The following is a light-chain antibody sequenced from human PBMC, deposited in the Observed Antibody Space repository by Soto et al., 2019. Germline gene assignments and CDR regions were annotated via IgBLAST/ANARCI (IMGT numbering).Light chain of an antibody. CDR2: GAS. Sequence: EIVLTQSPGTLSLSPGERATLSCRASQSVDSRYLDWYQHKPGQAPRLLIYGASSRVSGIPDRFSGSGSGTDFTLTINRLEPEDFAVYYCQQYGSSQTWTFGQGTKVEIK. CDR3: QQYGSSQTWT. V-gene: IGKV3-20*01. CDR1: QSVDSRY. J-gene: IGKJ1*01.